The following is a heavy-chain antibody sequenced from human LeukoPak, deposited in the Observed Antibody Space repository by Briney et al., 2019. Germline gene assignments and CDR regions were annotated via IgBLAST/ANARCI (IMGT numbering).Heavy chain of an antibody. CDR3: AREVYYYDSSGYYYVGDYYGMDV. CDR2: IWYDGSNK. J-gene: IGHJ6*02. D-gene: IGHD3-22*01. Sequence: PGGSLRLSCAASGFTFSSYGMHWVRQAPGKGLEWVAVIWYDGSNKYYADSVKGRFTISRDNAKNSLYLQMNSLRAEDTAVYYCAREVYYYDSSGYYYVGDYYGMDVWGQGTTVTVSS. V-gene: IGHV3-33*01. CDR1: GFTFSSYG.